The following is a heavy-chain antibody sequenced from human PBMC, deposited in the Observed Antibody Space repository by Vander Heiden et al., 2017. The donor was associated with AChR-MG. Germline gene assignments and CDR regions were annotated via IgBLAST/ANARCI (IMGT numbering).Heavy chain of an antibody. Sequence: QVTLRESGPALVKPTQTLTLTCTFSGFSLSTSGMCVSWFRQPPGKALEWLARIDWDDDKYYSTSLKTRLTISKDTSKNQVVLTMTNMDPVDTATYYCARNLGYCSGGSCYVYGMDVWGQGITVTVSS. V-gene: IGHV2-70*15. CDR2: IDWDDDK. J-gene: IGHJ6*02. CDR1: GFSLSTSGMC. D-gene: IGHD2-15*01. CDR3: ARNLGYCSGGSCYVYGMDV.